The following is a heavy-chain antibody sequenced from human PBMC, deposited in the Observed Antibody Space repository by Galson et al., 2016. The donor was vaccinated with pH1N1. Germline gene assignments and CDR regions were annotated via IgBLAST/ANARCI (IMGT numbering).Heavy chain of an antibody. V-gene: IGHV2-5*02. J-gene: IGHJ4*02. Sequence: PALVTPTQTLTLTCTFSGFSLSTSGVGVGWIRQPPGKALEWLALIYWDDDQRYSPSLKSRLTITKDTSKNQVVLTMTNMDPVDTATYYCGHTGFGEFLGYFDYWGQGTLVTGSS. CDR2: IYWDDDQ. CDR3: GHTGFGEFLGYFDY. D-gene: IGHD3-10*01. CDR1: GFSLSTSGVG.